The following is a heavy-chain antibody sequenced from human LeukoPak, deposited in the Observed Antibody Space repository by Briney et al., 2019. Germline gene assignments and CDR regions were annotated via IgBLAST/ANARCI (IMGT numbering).Heavy chain of an antibody. Sequence: ASVKVSCKASGYTFTSYGIIWARQAPGQGLEWMGWISAYNGNTNYAQKLQGRVTMTTDTSTSTAYMELRSLRSDDTAVYYCARRRELYYDFWSGYFSREDGGNNWFDPWGQGTLVTVSS. CDR2: ISAYNGNT. CDR1: GYTFTSYG. V-gene: IGHV1-18*01. CDR3: ARRRELYYDFWSGYFSREDGGNNWFDP. D-gene: IGHD3-3*01. J-gene: IGHJ5*02.